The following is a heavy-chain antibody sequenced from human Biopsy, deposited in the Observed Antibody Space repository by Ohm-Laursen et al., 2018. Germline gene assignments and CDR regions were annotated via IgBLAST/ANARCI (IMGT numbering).Heavy chain of an antibody. D-gene: IGHD5-12*01. CDR1: GYSVTNDYY. Sequence: SDTVSLTCAVSGYSVTNDYYWGWIRQPPGKGLEWIGNIYYDGITYYNPSLKSRVAMSVDTSKNQFSLRLTSVTAADTAVYYCARVAGGYAYYYGMDVWGQGTTVIVSS. J-gene: IGHJ6*02. V-gene: IGHV4-38-2*01. CDR2: IYYDGIT. CDR3: ARVAGGYAYYYGMDV.